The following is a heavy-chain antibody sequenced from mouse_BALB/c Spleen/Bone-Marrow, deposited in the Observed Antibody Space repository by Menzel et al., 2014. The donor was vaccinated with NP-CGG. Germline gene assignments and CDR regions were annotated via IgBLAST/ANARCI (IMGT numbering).Heavy chain of an antibody. CDR3: ARQGYGYVDFDV. CDR2: ISSGGGST. V-gene: IGHV5-12-1*01. D-gene: IGHD1-2*01. CDR1: GFAFSSYD. J-gene: IGHJ1*01. Sequence: EVQRVESGGGLVKPGGSLKLSCAASGFAFSSYDMSWVRQTPEKRLEWVAYISSGGGSTYCPDTVKGRFTISRDNAKNTLYLQMSSLKSEDTAMYYCARQGYGYVDFDVWGAGTTVTVSS.